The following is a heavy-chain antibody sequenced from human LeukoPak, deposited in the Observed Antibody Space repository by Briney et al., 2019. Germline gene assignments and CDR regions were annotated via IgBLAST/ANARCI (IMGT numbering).Heavy chain of an antibody. CDR3: ARHENGKPLDY. J-gene: IGHJ4*02. D-gene: IGHD1-26*01. Sequence: SETLSLTCTVSGGSVSSGSYHWSWIRQPPGKGLEWIGYIYYSGSTNYNPSLKSRVTISIDTSKNQFSLKLRSVTAADTAVYYCARHENGKPLDYWGQGTLVTVSS. V-gene: IGHV4-61*01. CDR1: GGSVSSGSYH. CDR2: IYYSGST.